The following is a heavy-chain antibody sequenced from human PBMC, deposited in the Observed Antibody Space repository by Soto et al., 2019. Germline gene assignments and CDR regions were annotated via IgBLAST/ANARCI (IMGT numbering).Heavy chain of an antibody. CDR3: PTVGTGSYNWFDP. J-gene: IGHJ5*02. Sequence: EVQLVESGGGLVQPGGSLRLSCAASGFTFSSNWMHWVRQAPGKGLVWVARINSDGTTTTYADPVKGRFTISRDNAKNTVYLQMNSLRVEDTAVYYCPTVGTGSYNWFDPWGRGTLVTVSS. CDR2: INSDGTTT. D-gene: IGHD3-10*01. V-gene: IGHV3-74*01. CDR1: GFTFSSNW.